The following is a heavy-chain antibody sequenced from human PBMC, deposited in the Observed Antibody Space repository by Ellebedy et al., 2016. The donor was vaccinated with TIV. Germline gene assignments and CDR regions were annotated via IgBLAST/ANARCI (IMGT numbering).Heavy chain of an antibody. J-gene: IGHJ6*03. D-gene: IGHD6-19*01. Sequence: GGSLRLSXVASGFTFSSHWMSWVRQAPGKGLEWVASIKTDGTEKEYVDSMKGRFTISRDNTRNSLYLQMDSLRAEDTAVYYCARALRPTIAVALQYYYYYYMDVWGKGTTVTVSS. CDR2: IKTDGTEK. CDR3: ARALRPTIAVALQYYYYYYMDV. CDR1: GFTFSSHW. V-gene: IGHV3-7*01.